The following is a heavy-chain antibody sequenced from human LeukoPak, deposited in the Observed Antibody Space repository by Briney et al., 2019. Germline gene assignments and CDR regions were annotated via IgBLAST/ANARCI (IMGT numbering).Heavy chain of an antibody. D-gene: IGHD3-10*01. CDR2: IYSGGST. CDR1: GFTVSSNY. Sequence: GGSLRLSCAASGFTVSSNYMSWVRQAPGKGLEWVSVIYSGGSTYYADSVKGRFTISRDNSKNTLYLQMNSLRAEDTAVYYCARGAARFGELSPTHYWGQGTLVTVSS. J-gene: IGHJ4*02. V-gene: IGHV3-53*01. CDR3: ARGAARFGELSPTHY.